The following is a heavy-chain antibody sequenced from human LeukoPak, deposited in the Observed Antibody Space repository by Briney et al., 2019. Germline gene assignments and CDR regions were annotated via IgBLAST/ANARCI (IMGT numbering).Heavy chain of an antibody. CDR2: ISNSGGKT. Sequence: GGSLRLSCAASGFTFSSYAMSWVRQAPGKGLEWVSSISNSGGKTFYTDSVKGRFTISRDNSKITLYLQMNSLRAEDTAVYYCAKSYNGYESKPDYWGQGTLVTVSS. V-gene: IGHV3-23*01. D-gene: IGHD5-12*01. CDR1: GFTFSSYA. CDR3: AKSYNGYESKPDY. J-gene: IGHJ4*02.